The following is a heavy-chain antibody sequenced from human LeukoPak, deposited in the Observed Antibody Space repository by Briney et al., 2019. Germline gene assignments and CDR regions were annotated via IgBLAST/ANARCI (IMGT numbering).Heavy chain of an antibody. D-gene: IGHD4-17*01. CDR3: ARARLYGDYYFDY. Sequence: PSETLSLTCTVSGGSISSYYWSWIRQPPGKGLEWIGYIYYSGSTNYNPSLKSRVTISVDTSKNQFSLKLSSVTAADTAAYYCARARLYGDYYFDYWGQGTLVTVSS. CDR1: GGSISSYY. CDR2: IYYSGST. V-gene: IGHV4-59*01. J-gene: IGHJ4*02.